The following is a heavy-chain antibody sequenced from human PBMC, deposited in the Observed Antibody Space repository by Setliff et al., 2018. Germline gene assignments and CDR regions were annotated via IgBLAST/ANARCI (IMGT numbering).Heavy chain of an antibody. CDR2: IWYDGSNK. Sequence: GSLRLSCAASGFTFSSYGMHWVRQAPGKGLEWVAVIWYDGSNKYYADSVKGRFTISRDNSKNTLYLQMNSLRAEDTAVYYCARDWPWMATIFDAFDIWGQGTMVTVSS. CDR3: ARDWPWMATIFDAFDI. V-gene: IGHV3-33*01. J-gene: IGHJ3*02. D-gene: IGHD5-12*01. CDR1: GFTFSSYG.